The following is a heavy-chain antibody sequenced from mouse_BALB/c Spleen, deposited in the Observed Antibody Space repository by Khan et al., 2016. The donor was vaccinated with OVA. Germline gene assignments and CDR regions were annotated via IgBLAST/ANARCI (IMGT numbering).Heavy chain of an antibody. CDR1: GYSITSDYA. CDR2: ISYSGST. Sequence: EVQLQESGPGLVKPSQSLSLTCTVTGYSITSDYAWSWIRQFPGNKLEWMGYISYSGSTSYKPSLKSRFSISRDTSKNQFFLQLNSVTTEDTATYYCVMVRTYGGQGTLVTVSA. J-gene: IGHJ3*01. D-gene: IGHD2-3*01. CDR3: VMVRTY. V-gene: IGHV3-2*02.